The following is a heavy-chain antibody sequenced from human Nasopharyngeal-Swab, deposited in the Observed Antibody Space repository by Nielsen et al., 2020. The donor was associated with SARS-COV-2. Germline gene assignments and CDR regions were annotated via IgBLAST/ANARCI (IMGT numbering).Heavy chain of an antibody. Sequence: GESLKISCAASGFTFSSYWMRWVRQAPGKGLEWVANIKQDGSEKYYVDSVKGRFTISRDNAKNSLYLQMNSLRAEDTAVYYCARDSGATLTTGTTDYYYYYGMDIWGQGTTVTVSS. CDR1: GFTFSSYW. CDR3: ARDSGATLTTGTTDYYYYYGMDI. J-gene: IGHJ6*02. V-gene: IGHV3-7*05. CDR2: IKQDGSEK. D-gene: IGHD4-17*01.